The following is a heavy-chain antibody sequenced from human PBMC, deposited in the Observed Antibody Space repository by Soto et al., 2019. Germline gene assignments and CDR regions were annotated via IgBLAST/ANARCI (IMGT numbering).Heavy chain of an antibody. V-gene: IGHV4-4*02. J-gene: IGHJ5*02. CDR2: IYHSGST. CDR1: GGSISSSNW. Sequence: QVQLQESGPGLVKPSGTLSLTCAVSGGSISSSNWWSWVRQPPGKGLEWIGEIYHSGSTNYNPSLKSRVTISVDKSKNQFSLKLSSVTAADTAVYYCAREGPRITMVRGVRGWFDPWGQGTLVTVSS. CDR3: AREGPRITMVRGVRGWFDP. D-gene: IGHD3-10*01.